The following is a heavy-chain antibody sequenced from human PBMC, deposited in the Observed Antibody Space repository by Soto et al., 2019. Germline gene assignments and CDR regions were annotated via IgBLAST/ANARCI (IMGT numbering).Heavy chain of an antibody. Sequence: QLQLQESGSGLVKPSQTLSLTCAVSGGSISSGGYSWSWIRQPPGKGLEWIGYIYHSGSTYYNPSLKSRVTISVDRSKTQFSLRVSSVTAAETAVYYCAAGGGLPRYYWGQGTLVTVSS. CDR3: AAGGGLPRYY. D-gene: IGHD5-12*01. CDR1: GGSISSGGYS. V-gene: IGHV4-30-2*01. CDR2: IYHSGST. J-gene: IGHJ4*02.